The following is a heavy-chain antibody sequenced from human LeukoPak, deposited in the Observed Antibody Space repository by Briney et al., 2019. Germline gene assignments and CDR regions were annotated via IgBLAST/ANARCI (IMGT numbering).Heavy chain of an antibody. CDR1: GFTFSSYS. V-gene: IGHV3-48*04. J-gene: IGHJ4*02. CDR3: ARFGNTFDY. Sequence: GGSLRPSCAASGFTFSSYSMNWVRQAPGKGLEWVSYISSSSSTIYYSDSVKGRFTISRDNAKNSLYLQMNSLRAEDTAVYYCARFGNTFDYWGQGTLVTVSS. CDR2: ISSSSSTI. D-gene: IGHD4-23*01.